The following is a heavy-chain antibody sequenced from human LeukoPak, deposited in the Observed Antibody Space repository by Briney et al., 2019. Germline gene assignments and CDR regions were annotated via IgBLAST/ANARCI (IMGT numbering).Heavy chain of an antibody. V-gene: IGHV3-74*01. CDR2: INSDGSTT. D-gene: IGHD2-21*02. CDR1: GFTFSDYW. Sequence: GGSLRLSCAASGFTFSDYWMHWVRQPPGKGLVWVSRINSDGSTTSYADSVTGRFTISRDNAKNTLYLQMNSLRAKDTAVYYCARAMVTRGRYFDYWGQATLVTVSS. J-gene: IGHJ4*02. CDR3: ARAMVTRGRYFDY.